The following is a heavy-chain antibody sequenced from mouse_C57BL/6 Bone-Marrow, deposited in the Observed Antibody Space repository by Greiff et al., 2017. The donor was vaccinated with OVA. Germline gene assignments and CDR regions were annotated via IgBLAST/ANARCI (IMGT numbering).Heavy chain of an antibody. CDR2: IRSKSNNYAT. J-gene: IGHJ2*01. CDR3: VRQEDYYGFDY. CDR1: GFSFNTYA. Sequence: EVQLVESGGGLVQPKGSLKLSCAASGFSFNTYAMNWVRQAPGKGLEWVARIRSKSNNYATYYADSVKDRFTISRDDSESMLYLQMNNLKTEDSARYYCVRQEDYYGFDYWGQGTTLTVSS. D-gene: IGHD1-1*01. V-gene: IGHV10-1*01.